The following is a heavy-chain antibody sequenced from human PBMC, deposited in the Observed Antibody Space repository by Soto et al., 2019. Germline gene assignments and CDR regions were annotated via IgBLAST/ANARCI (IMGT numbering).Heavy chain of an antibody. Sequence: SETLSLTCAVYGGSFSGYYWTWIRQPPGTGLEWIGEINHSGSANYNPSLKSRVTISVDTSKNQFSLKLTSVTAADTAVYYCARDKIAGLFDYWGQGTLVTVSS. CDR2: INHSGSA. CDR3: ARDKIAGLFDY. CDR1: GGSFSGYY. J-gene: IGHJ4*02. V-gene: IGHV4-34*01. D-gene: IGHD2-21*01.